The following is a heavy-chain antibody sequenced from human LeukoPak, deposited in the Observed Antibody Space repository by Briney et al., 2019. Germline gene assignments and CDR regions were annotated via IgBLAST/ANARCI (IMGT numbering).Heavy chain of an antibody. D-gene: IGHD5-18*01. CDR3: ATSESGWGRQLWFDY. Sequence: ASVKVSCKVSGYTLTELSMHWVRQAPGKGLEWMGGFDPEDGETIYAQKFQGRVTMTEDTSTDTAYMELSSLRSEDTAVYYCATSESGWGRQLWFDYWGQGTLVTVSS. J-gene: IGHJ4*02. V-gene: IGHV1-24*01. CDR1: GYTLTELS. CDR2: FDPEDGET.